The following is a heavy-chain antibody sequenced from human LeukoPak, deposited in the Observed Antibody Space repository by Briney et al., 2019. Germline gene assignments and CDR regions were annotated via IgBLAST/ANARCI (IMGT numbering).Heavy chain of an antibody. D-gene: IGHD4-23*01. J-gene: IGHJ4*02. Sequence: SETLSLTCSVSGGSIGSYHWNWIRQPSGKGLEWIGIVFNNGGTKHNPSLKSRVAISVDTSKDQFALKLSSVTAADTAVYYCVASHGGNVLDYWGQGALVIVSS. V-gene: IGHV4-59*01. CDR1: GGSIGSYH. CDR2: VFNNGGT. CDR3: VASHGGNVLDY.